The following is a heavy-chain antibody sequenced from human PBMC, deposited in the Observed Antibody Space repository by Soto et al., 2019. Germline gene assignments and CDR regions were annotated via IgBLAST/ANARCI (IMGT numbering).Heavy chain of an antibody. D-gene: IGHD3-22*01. CDR1: GFTFDDYG. CDR2: INWNGGST. CDR3: VRDQLYYYDIFGRPLNGFDI. Sequence: GGSLRLSCAAAGFTFDDYGMSWVRQAPGKGLEWVSGINWNGGSTGYADSVKGRFTISRDNAENSLYLQMNSLGAEDTALYYCVRDQLYYYDIFGRPLNGFDIWGQGTMVTVSS. J-gene: IGHJ3*02. V-gene: IGHV3-20*04.